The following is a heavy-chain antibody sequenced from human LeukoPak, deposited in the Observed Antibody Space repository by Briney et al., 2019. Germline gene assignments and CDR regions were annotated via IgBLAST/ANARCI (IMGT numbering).Heavy chain of an antibody. J-gene: IGHJ5*02. V-gene: IGHV1-69*13. CDR2: IIPIFGTA. CDR3: ARSVRPAAINWFDP. CDR1: GGTFSSYA. Sequence: ASVKVSCKASGGTFSSYAISWVRQAPGQGLEWMGGIIPIFGTANYAQKFQGRVTITADESTSTAYMELSRLRSEDTAVYYCARSVRPAAINWFDPWGQGTLVTVSS. D-gene: IGHD2-2*02.